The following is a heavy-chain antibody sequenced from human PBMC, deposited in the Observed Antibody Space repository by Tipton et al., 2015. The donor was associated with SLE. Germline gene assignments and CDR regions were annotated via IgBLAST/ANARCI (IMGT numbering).Heavy chain of an antibody. CDR2: INHSGST. Sequence: LSLTCAVYGGSFSGYYWSWIRQPPGKGLEWIGEINHSGSTNYNPSLKSRVTISVDTSKNQFSPKLSSVTAADTAVYYCARGPGSPRPFDYWGQGTLVTVSS. J-gene: IGHJ4*02. CDR1: GGSFSGYY. V-gene: IGHV4-34*01. D-gene: IGHD6-13*01. CDR3: ARGPGSPRPFDY.